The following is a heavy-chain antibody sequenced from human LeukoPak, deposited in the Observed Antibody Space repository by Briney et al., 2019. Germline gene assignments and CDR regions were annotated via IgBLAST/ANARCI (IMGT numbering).Heavy chain of an antibody. CDR3: ARAYCGGDCYSFDY. J-gene: IGHJ4*02. D-gene: IGHD2-21*02. CDR1: GYTFTGYY. CDR2: INPNSGGT. V-gene: IGHV1-2*04. Sequence: ASVKVSCKASGYTFTGYYMHWVRQAPGQGLEWMGWINPNSGGTNYAQKFQGWVTMTRDTSISTAYMELSRLRSDDTAVYYCARAYCGGDCYSFDYWGQGTLVTVSS.